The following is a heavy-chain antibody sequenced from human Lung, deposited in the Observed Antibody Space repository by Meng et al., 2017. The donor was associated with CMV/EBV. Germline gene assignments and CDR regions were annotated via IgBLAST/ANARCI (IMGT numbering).Heavy chain of an antibody. Sequence: LRLSCTVSGGSISSGGYYWSWIRQHPGKGLEWIGYIYYSGSTYYNPSLKSRVTISVDTSKNQFSLKLSSVTAADTAVYYCARGGEPYCGGDCSPGYFQHWGQGTLVTVSS. CDR2: IYYSGST. V-gene: IGHV4-31*03. J-gene: IGHJ1*01. D-gene: IGHD2-21*01. CDR3: ARGGEPYCGGDCSPGYFQH. CDR1: GGSISSGGYY.